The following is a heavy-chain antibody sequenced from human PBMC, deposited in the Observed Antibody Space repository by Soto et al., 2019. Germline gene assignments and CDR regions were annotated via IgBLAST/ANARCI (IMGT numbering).Heavy chain of an antibody. V-gene: IGHV3-7*01. CDR3: AIEEWSRVEF. J-gene: IGHJ4*02. CDR2: IKPDGSES. D-gene: IGHD3-3*01. Sequence: EVQLAASGGGLVQPGGSLRLSCVASGFTFSRHYMTWVRQAPGKGLESVAKIKPDGSESYYVDSVRGRFTFSRDNAKDSLSLQMNRLSNEDTAVYYCAIEEWSRVEFWGQGTLVTVSS. CDR1: GFTFSRHY.